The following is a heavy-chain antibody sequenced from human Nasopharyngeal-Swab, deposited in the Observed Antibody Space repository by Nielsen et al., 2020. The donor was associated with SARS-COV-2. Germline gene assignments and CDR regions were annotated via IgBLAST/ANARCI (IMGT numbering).Heavy chain of an antibody. J-gene: IGHJ6*03. Sequence: WIRPPPGKGLEWIGSIYYSGSTYYNPSLKSRVTISVDTSKNQFSLKLSSVTAADTAVYYCAKSPPRGWGYYYYMDVWGKGTTVTVSS. CDR3: AKSPPRGWGYYYYMDV. CDR2: IYYSGST. V-gene: IGHV4-39*01. D-gene: IGHD6-19*01.